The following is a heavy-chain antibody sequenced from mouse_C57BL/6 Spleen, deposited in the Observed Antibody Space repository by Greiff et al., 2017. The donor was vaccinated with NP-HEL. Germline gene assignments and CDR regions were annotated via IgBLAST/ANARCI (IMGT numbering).Heavy chain of an antibody. D-gene: IGHD4-1*01. Sequence: EVMLVESGGGLVKPGGSLKLSCAASGFTFSSYPMSWVRQTPEKRLEWVATISGGGGNTYYPDSVKGRFTISRDNAKNTLYLQMSSLRAEDTALYYCARHGLGGFAYWGQGTLVTVSA. V-gene: IGHV5-9*01. CDR1: GFTFSSYP. CDR3: ARHGLGGFAY. J-gene: IGHJ3*01. CDR2: ISGGGGNT.